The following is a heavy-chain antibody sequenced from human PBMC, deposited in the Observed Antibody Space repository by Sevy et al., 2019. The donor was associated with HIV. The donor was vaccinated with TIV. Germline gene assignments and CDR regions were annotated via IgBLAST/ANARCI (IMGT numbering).Heavy chain of an antibody. Sequence: GESLKISCKGSGYSFTSYWIGWVRQMTGKGLEWMGIIYPGDSDTRYSPSFQGQVTISADKSISTAYLQWSSLKASDTAMYYCARRRGPPRIAAPHWFDPWGQGTLVTVSS. CDR1: GYSFTSYW. D-gene: IGHD6-6*01. CDR3: ARRRGPPRIAAPHWFDP. J-gene: IGHJ5*02. CDR2: IYPGDSDT. V-gene: IGHV5-51*01.